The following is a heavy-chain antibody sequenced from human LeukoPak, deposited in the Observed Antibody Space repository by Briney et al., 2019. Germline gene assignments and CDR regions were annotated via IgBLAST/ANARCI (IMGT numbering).Heavy chain of an antibody. V-gene: IGHV4-59*01. Sequence: PSETLSLTCTVSGGSISSYYWSWIRQPPGKGLEWIGYIYYSGSTNYNPSLKSRPTMSVDTSKNQFSLQLSSVTAADTAVYYCARGCSSTTCYDHYYFYYMDVWGKGTTVTVSS. CDR3: ARGCSSTTCYDHYYFYYMDV. CDR2: IYYSGST. D-gene: IGHD2-2*01. J-gene: IGHJ6*03. CDR1: GGSISSYY.